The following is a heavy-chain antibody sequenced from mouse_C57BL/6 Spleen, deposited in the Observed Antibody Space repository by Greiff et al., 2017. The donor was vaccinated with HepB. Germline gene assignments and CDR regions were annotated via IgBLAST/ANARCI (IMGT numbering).Heavy chain of an antibody. Sequence: VQVVESGAELVRPGTSVKMSCKASGYTFTNYWIGWAKQRPGHGLEWIGDIYPGGGYTNYNEKFKGKATLTADKSSSTAYMQFSSLTSEDSAIYYCAREGYYYGSNWYFDVWGTGTTVTVSS. CDR3: AREGYYYGSNWYFDV. CDR1: GYTFTNYW. J-gene: IGHJ1*03. CDR2: IYPGGGYT. V-gene: IGHV1-63*01. D-gene: IGHD1-1*01.